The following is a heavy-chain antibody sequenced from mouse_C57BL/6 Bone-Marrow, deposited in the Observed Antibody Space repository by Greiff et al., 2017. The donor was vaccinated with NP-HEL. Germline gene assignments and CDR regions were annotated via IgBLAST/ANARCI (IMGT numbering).Heavy chain of an antibody. CDR1: GFSFNTYA. CDR2: IRSKSNNYAT. CDR3: VRHPSDY. Sequence: DVQLQESGGGLVQPKGSLKLSCAASGFSFNTYAMNWVRQAPGKGVEWVARIRSKSNNYATYYADSVKDRFTISRDDSESMLYLQMNNLKTEDTAMYYCVRHPSDYWGQGTTLTVSS. V-gene: IGHV10-1*01. J-gene: IGHJ2*01.